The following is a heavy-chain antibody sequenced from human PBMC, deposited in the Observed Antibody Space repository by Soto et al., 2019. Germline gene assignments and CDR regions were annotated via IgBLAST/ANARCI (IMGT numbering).Heavy chain of an antibody. CDR3: ARSLDRGVTASYYYYGMDV. Sequence: QAQLVQSGAEVMKPGASVKVSCKASGYVFTDYYLHWVRQAPGQGLEWMGWINPKSGATSYAQKFQGWVTMTRDTSISTAFMEPPRLTSDDTAMYFCARSLDRGVTASYYYYGMDVWGQGTTVTVYS. CDR1: GYVFTDYY. V-gene: IGHV1-2*04. CDR2: INPKSGAT. D-gene: IGHD3-10*01. J-gene: IGHJ6*02.